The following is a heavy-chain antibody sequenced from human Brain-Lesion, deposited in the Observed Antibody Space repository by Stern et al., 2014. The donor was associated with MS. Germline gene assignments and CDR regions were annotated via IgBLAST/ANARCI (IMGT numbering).Heavy chain of an antibody. J-gene: IGHJ6*02. CDR2: FDPEDSET. V-gene: IGHV1-24*01. CDR3: ATDRDDFRSGYSAPTKGYGLDV. CDR1: GYTLTELS. D-gene: IGHD3-3*01. Sequence: QVQLEQSGAEVKKPGASLKLSCKVSGYTLTELSMHWVRHAPGKGLEWMGGFDPEDSETIYAQKFKGRVTMTEDTSTDTAYMELSSLRSEDTAVYYCATDRDDFRSGYSAPTKGYGLDVWGQGTTVTVTS.